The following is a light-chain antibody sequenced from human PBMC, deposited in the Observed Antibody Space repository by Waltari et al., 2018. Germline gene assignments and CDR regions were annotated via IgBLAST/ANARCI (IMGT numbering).Light chain of an antibody. CDR1: GSNIGAGYA. CDR2: CSI. J-gene: IGLJ3*02. Sequence: QSVLTQPPSVSGAPGQRVTISCTGSGSNIGAGYAVHWYQQLPRAAPKLLIYCSITRPIGFPDRFCGSTSGTSASLAITGLQAEDEADYYCQSYDTSLSVVFGGGTKLTVL. V-gene: IGLV1-40*01. CDR3: QSYDTSLSVV.